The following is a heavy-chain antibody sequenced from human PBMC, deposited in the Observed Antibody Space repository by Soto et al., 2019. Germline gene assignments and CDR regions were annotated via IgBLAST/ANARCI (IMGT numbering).Heavy chain of an antibody. J-gene: IGHJ5*02. Sequence: GASVKVSCKVSGYTLTELSMHWVRQAPGKGLEWMGGFDPEDGETIYAQKFQGRVTMTEDTSTDTAYMELSSLRSEDTAVYYCATGHYDILTGSNNNNWFDPWGQGTLVTVSS. CDR2: FDPEDGET. CDR3: ATGHYDILTGSNNNNWFDP. V-gene: IGHV1-24*01. CDR1: GYTLTELS. D-gene: IGHD3-9*01.